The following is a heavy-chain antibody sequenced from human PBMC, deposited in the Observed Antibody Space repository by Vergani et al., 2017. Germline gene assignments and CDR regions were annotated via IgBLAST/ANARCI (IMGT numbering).Heavy chain of an antibody. Sequence: EVQLVESGGGLIQPGRSLRLSCAASGLRFNDYAMHWVRQTPGKGLEWVAGIFWNSDRTGYGDSVKGRFTISRDNAKNSLYLQMNSLRVEDTALYYCARDAPMGSDWGQGTLVTVSS. J-gene: IGHJ4*02. D-gene: IGHD3-10*01. V-gene: IGHV3-9*01. CDR1: GLRFNDYA. CDR2: IFWNSDRT. CDR3: ARDAPMGSD.